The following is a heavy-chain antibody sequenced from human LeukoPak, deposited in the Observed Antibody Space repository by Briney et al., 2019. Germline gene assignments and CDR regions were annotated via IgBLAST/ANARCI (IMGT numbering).Heavy chain of an antibody. CDR2: ISYDGSNK. J-gene: IGHJ4*02. Sequence: AGGSLRLSCAASGFTFSSCVMHWVRQAPGKGLEWVSLISYDGSNKYYADSVKGRFTISRDNSKNTLYLQMNSLRAEDTAVYYCAKDQIDRGVAAAFDYWGQGALVTVSS. CDR3: AKDQIDRGVAAAFDY. D-gene: IGHD6-13*01. CDR1: GFTFSSCV. V-gene: IGHV3-30*18.